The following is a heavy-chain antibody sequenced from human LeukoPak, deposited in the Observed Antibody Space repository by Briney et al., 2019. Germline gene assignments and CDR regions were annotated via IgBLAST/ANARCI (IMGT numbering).Heavy chain of an antibody. D-gene: IGHD3-3*01. J-gene: IGHJ4*02. CDR2: ISDSGGST. Sequence: GGSLRLSCAASGFTFSSYGMSWVRQAPGKGLEWVSAISDSGGSTYYADSVKGRFTISRDNSKNTLYLQMNSLRAEDTAVYYCAKAELGVDTFFDYWGQGTLVTVSS. V-gene: IGHV3-23*01. CDR3: AKAELGVDTFFDY. CDR1: GFTFSSYG.